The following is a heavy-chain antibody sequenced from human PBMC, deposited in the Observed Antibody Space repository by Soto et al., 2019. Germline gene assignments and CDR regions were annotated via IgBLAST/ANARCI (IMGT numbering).Heavy chain of an antibody. V-gene: IGHV4-59*01. Sequence: SETLSLTCPFSGASISSYYGSWIRPPPGKGLEWIGYIYYSGSTNYNPSLKSRVTISVDTSKNQFSLKLSSVTAADTAVYYCARVADYGGNYYDAFDIWGQGTMVTVSS. J-gene: IGHJ3*02. D-gene: IGHD4-17*01. CDR1: GASISSYY. CDR2: IYYSGST. CDR3: ARVADYGGNYYDAFDI.